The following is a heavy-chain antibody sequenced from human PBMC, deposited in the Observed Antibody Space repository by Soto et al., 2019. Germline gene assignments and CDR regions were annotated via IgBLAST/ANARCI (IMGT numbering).Heavy chain of an antibody. CDR3: AKDLSGSTGYCYYYCMDV. V-gene: IGHV3-30*18. CDR1: GFTFGNFG. J-gene: IGHJ6*02. D-gene: IGHD1-26*01. CDR2: ISYDGSNK. Sequence: LSCAASGFTFGNFGMNWVRQAPDKGLERVAVISYDGSNKYYADSVKGRFTISRDNSKNTLYLQMNSLRAEDTAVYYCAKDLSGSTGYCYYYCMDVWGRGSTVTVAS.